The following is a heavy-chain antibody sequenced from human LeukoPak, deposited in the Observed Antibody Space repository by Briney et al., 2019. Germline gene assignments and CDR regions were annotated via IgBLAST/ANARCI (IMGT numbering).Heavy chain of an antibody. J-gene: IGHJ4*02. V-gene: IGHV3-21*01. CDR3: ARAGTGASDY. CDR1: GFTFSSYS. CDR2: ISSSSYI. Sequence: GGSLRLSCAASGFTFSSYSMNWVRQAPGKGLEWVSSISSSSYIYYADLVKGRFTISRDNAKNSPYLQMNSLRAEDTAVYYCARAGTGASDYWGQGTLVTVSS. D-gene: IGHD1-1*01.